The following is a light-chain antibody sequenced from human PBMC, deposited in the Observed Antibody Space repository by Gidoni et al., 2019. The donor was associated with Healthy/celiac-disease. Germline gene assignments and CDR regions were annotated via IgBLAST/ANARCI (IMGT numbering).Light chain of an antibody. CDR2: EVS. V-gene: IGLV2-14*01. J-gene: IGLJ3*02. CDR3: SSYTSSSTL. Sequence: QSALTQPASVSGSPGQSITISCTGTSSDVGGYNYVSWYQQHPGQAPKLMIYEVSHRPSGVSNRFSGSKSGNTASLTISGLQAEDEADYYCSSYTSSSTLFGGGTKLTVL. CDR1: SSDVGGYNY.